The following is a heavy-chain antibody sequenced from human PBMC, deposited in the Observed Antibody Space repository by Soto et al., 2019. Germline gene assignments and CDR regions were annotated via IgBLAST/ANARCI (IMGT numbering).Heavy chain of an antibody. CDR2: INPILSTS. J-gene: IGHJ4*02. CDR1: GDTFSFYT. D-gene: IGHD3-10*01. V-gene: IGHV1-69*08. Sequence: QVQLVQSGVEVKNPGSSVKVSCKASGDTFSFYTINWVRQAPGLGLEWMGRINPILSTSNYAQKFQGRVTITADQSTSTAYMELSSLRSEVTAMYYCATSYGSGSLAFEYWGQGALVTVSS. CDR3: ATSYGSGSLAFEY.